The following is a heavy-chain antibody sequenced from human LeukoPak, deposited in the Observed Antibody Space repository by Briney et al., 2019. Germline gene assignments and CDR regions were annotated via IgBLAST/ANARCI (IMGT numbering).Heavy chain of an antibody. J-gene: IGHJ6*02. CDR3: ARDRGGGYYGTDV. Sequence: ASVKVSCKASGYTFTGYYMHWVRQAPGQGHEWMGWINPNSGGTNYAQKFQGRVTMTRDTSISTAYMELSRLRSDDTAVYYCARDRGGGYYGTDVWGQGTTVTVSS. V-gene: IGHV1-2*02. CDR1: GYTFTGYY. CDR2: INPNSGGT.